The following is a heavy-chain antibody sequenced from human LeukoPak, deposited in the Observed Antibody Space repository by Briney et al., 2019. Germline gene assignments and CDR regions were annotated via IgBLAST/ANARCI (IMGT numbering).Heavy chain of an antibody. CDR3: ARGRASDYVWGSCRFVWFDP. Sequence: SETLSLTCAVYGGSFSGYYWSWIRQPPGKGLEWIGEINHSGSTNYNPSLKSRVTISVDTSKNQFSLKLSSVTAADTAAYYCARGRASDYVWGSCRFVWFDPWGQGTLVTVST. CDR1: GGSFSGYY. V-gene: IGHV4-34*01. CDR2: INHSGST. J-gene: IGHJ5*02. D-gene: IGHD3-16*02.